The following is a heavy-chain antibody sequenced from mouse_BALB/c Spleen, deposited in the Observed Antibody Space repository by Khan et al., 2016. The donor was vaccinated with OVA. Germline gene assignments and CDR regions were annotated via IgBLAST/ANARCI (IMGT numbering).Heavy chain of an antibody. V-gene: IGHV3-2*02. D-gene: IGHD1-1*01. J-gene: IGHJ1*01. CDR1: GYSITSDYA. CDR3: ARRYYYGHWYFDV. Sequence: EVKLEESGPGLVKPSQSLSLTCTVTGYSITSDYAWNWIRQFPGNKLEWMGYISYSGSANYNPFLQSRISITRDTSENQFFLQLNAVTTEDSATYDCARRYYYGHWYFDVGGAGTTVTVSS. CDR2: ISYSGSA.